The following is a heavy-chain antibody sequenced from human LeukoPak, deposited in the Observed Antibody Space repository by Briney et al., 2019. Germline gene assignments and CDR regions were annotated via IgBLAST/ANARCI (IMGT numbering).Heavy chain of an antibody. D-gene: IGHD3-22*01. J-gene: IGHJ6*03. CDR3: TRGSIAYYYMDV. CDR2: IYSSGST. Sequence: SETLSLTCTVSGVSISRYYWSWIRQPAGKVLEWIGRIYSSGSTTYNPSLKSRVTISVDTSKNQFSLKLSSVTAADTAVYYCTRGSIAYYYMDVWGKGTTVTISS. V-gene: IGHV4-4*07. CDR1: GVSISRYY.